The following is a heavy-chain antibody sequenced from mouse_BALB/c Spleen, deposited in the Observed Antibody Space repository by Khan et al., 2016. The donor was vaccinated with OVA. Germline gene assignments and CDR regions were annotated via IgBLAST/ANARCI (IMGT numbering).Heavy chain of an antibody. Sequence: EVQLQESGPGLVKPSQSLSLTCTVTGYSITSGYGWNWIRQFPGNKLEWMGYISYSGSTNYNPSLQRRISITRDPSKNQFFLQLNSVTTEDTATYYCARTARIKYWGQGTTLTVSS. J-gene: IGHJ2*01. CDR1: GYSITSGYG. CDR3: ARTARIKY. CDR2: ISYSGST. D-gene: IGHD1-2*01. V-gene: IGHV3-2*02.